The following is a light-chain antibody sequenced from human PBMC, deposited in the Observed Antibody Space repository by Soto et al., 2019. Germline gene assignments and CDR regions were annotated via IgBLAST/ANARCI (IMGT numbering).Light chain of an antibody. Sequence: QSVLTQPASVSGSPGQSITISCSGTSSDIGSYNLVSWYQQHPGKAPKLVIFEGSSLPSGISSRFSGSKSGNTASLTISGLQAEDEADYYCSSYAGNNILVVFGGGTQLTVL. CDR2: EGS. CDR1: SSDIGSYNL. J-gene: IGLJ2*01. V-gene: IGLV2-23*01. CDR3: SSYAGNNILVV.